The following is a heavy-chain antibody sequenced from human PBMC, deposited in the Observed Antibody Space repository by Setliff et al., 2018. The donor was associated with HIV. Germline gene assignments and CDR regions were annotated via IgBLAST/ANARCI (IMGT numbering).Heavy chain of an antibody. Sequence: SETLSLTCAVSGDSINTPHCWSWVRQSLEKGLEWIGEVCQRGGINYNPFLWSCASISMDTPRNSFSLEMASMTAADTAVYFCVRNHEWALVTWGQGLLGTVSS. CDR1: GDSINTPHC. J-gene: IGHJ5*02. CDR2: VCQRGGI. V-gene: IGHV4-4*02. D-gene: IGHD1-26*01. CDR3: VRNHEWALVT.